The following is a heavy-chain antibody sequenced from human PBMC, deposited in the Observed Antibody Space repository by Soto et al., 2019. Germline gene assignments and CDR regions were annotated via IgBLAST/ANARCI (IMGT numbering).Heavy chain of an antibody. CDR3: AKDLSIMITFEGVVFDY. CDR1: GFTFSSYA. J-gene: IGHJ4*02. Sequence: PGGSLRLSCAASGFTFSSYAMSWVRQAPGKGLEWVSAISGSGGSTYYADSVKGRFTISRDNSKNTLYLQMNSLRAEDTAVYYCAKDLSIMITFEGVVFDYWGQGTLVTVSS. CDR2: ISGSGGST. D-gene: IGHD3-16*01. V-gene: IGHV3-23*01.